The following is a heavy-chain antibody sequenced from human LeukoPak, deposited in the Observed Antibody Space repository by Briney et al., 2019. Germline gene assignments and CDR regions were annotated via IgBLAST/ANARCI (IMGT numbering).Heavy chain of an antibody. CDR2: GDHSGGT. CDR3: AKNGQSGFSFDP. CDR1: GGSFNGYY. J-gene: IGHJ5*02. Sequence: SETLSLTCAVYGGSFNGYYWSWIRQSPGKGLEWIGEGDHSGGTKNNPSLKSRVTISADSSKSQFSLKLSYVTAADTAVYHCAKNGQSGFSFDPWGQGTLVTVSS. D-gene: IGHD1-26*01. V-gene: IGHV4-34*01.